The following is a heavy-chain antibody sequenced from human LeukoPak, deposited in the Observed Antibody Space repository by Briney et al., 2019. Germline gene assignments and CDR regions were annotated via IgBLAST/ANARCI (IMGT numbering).Heavy chain of an antibody. CDR3: ARDQGYCSGGSCYVWFDP. CDR1: GGSISSYY. J-gene: IGHJ5*02. CDR2: IYTSGST. V-gene: IGHV4-4*07. Sequence: SETLSLTGTVSGGSISSYYWSWNRQPAGKGLEWIGRIYTSGSTNYNPSLKSRVTMSVGTSKNQFSLKLSSVTAADTAVYYCARDQGYCSGGSCYVWFDPWGQGTLVTVSS. D-gene: IGHD2-15*01.